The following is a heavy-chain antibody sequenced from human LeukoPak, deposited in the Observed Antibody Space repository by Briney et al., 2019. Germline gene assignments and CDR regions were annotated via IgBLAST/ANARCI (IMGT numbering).Heavy chain of an antibody. V-gene: IGHV3-23*01. J-gene: IGHJ2*01. D-gene: IGHD6-13*01. CDR2: ISASGGST. CDR1: GFTFSSYA. Sequence: PGGSLRLSCAASGFTFSSYAMSWVRQAPGKGLEWVSSISASGGSTYYADSVKGRFIISRDNSKNTLYLQMNSLRAEDTALYYCVKTFSSTWSDWYFDLWGRGTLVTVSS. CDR3: VKTFSSTWSDWYFDL.